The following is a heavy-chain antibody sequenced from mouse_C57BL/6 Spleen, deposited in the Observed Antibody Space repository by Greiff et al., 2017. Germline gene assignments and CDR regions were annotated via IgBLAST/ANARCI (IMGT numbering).Heavy chain of an antibody. CDR1: GYSITSGYY. D-gene: IGHD2-5*01. CDR3: ARVPAYYSNYPYWYFDV. J-gene: IGHJ1*03. CDR2: ISYDGSN. V-gene: IGHV3-6*01. Sequence: ESGPGLVKPSQSLSLTCSVTGYSITSGYYWNWIRQFPGNKLEWMGYISYDGSNNYNPSLKNRISITRDTSKNQFFLKLNSVTTEDTATYYCARVPAYYSNYPYWYFDVWGTGTTVTVSS.